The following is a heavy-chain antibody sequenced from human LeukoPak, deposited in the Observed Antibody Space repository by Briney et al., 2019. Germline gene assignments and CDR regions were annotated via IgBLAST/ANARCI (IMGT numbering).Heavy chain of an antibody. J-gene: IGHJ4*02. V-gene: IGHV4-59*01. CDR1: GGSISSYY. CDR3: ASPGPDYGDYAYAY. D-gene: IGHD4-17*01. Sequence: SETLSLTCTVSGGSISSYYWSWIRQPPGKGLEWIGYIYYTGTTNYNPSLKSRVTISLDTSKNQFSLRVSSVTAADTGTYYCASPGPDYGDYAYAYWGQGSLVTVSS. CDR2: IYYTGTT.